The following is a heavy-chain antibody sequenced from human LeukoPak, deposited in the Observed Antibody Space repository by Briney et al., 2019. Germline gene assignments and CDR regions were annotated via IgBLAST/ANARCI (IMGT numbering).Heavy chain of an antibody. V-gene: IGHV4-39*01. Sequence: SETLSLTCTVSGGSVSSNFYYWGWIRQPPGKGLEWIGSIYYTGSTSYNPSLKSRVTISLDKSKNQFSLKLTSVTAADTAAYYCARRGDYWGQGTLVIVSS. CDR3: ARRGDY. D-gene: IGHD3-16*01. CDR2: IYYTGST. CDR1: GGSVSSNFYY. J-gene: IGHJ4*02.